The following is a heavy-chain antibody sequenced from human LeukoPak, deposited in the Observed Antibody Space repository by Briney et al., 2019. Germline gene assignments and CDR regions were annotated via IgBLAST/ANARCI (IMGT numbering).Heavy chain of an antibody. CDR3: ARDHSSWEVPSDY. Sequence: GGSLRLSCAASGFSFNTYWMHWVRQVPGKGLVWVSGMNTDGSDRSYADSVKGRFTIPRDNAKNTLYLQMNSLRAEDTAVYYCARDHSSWEVPSDYWGQGTLVTVSS. J-gene: IGHJ4*02. V-gene: IGHV3-74*01. CDR2: MNTDGSDR. D-gene: IGHD6-13*01. CDR1: GFSFNTYW.